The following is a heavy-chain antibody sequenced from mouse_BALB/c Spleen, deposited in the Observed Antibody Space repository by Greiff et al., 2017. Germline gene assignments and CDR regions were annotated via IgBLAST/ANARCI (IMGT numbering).Heavy chain of an antibody. Sequence: EVKLMESGPELVKPGASVKISCKASGYSFTGYFMNWVKQSHGKSLEWIGRINPYNGDTFYNQKFKGKATLTVDKSSSTAHMELLSLTSEDSAVYYCGRSGGNYPYYYAMDYWGQGTSVTVSS. J-gene: IGHJ4*01. CDR3: GRSGGNYPYYYAMDY. V-gene: IGHV1-37*01. D-gene: IGHD2-1*01. CDR2: INPYNGDT. CDR1: GYSFTGYF.